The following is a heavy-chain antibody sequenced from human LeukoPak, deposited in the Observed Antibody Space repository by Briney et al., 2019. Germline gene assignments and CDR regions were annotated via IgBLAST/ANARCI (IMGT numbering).Heavy chain of an antibody. V-gene: IGHV3-7*01. CDR2: INQDGSEK. CDR3: ARDFSRRGLGAFDI. Sequence: GGSLRLSCAASGFTFSKYWMNWVRQAPGKGLEWVANINQDGSEKHYVDSVKGRFTISRDNAKNSLYLQMNSLRAEDTAVYYCARDFSRRGLGAFDIWGQGTMVTVSS. CDR1: GFTFSKYW. J-gene: IGHJ3*02.